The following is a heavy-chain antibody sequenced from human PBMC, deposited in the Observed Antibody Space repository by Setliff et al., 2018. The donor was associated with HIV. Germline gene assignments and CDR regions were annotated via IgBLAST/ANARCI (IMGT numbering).Heavy chain of an antibody. CDR2: IIPIFGTA. D-gene: IGHD6-13*01. CDR3: ARVWRSSSWYITS. V-gene: IGHV1-69*05. Sequence: SVKVSCKASGGTFSSYAISWVRQAPGQGLEWMGGIIPIFGTANYADSVKGRSTISRDNAKNSLYLQMNSLRAEDTAVYYCARVWRSSSWYITSWGQGTLVTVSS. CDR1: GGTFSSYA. J-gene: IGHJ5*02.